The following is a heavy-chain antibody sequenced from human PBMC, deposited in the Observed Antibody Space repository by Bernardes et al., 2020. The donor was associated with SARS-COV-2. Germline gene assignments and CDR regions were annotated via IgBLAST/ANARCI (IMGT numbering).Heavy chain of an antibody. Sequence: GGSLRLSCAASGFTFTKYDMSWVRQAPGKGLEWVSGISGSGNTTNYADSVKGRFTISRDNSKNTLYLQMSSLRAEDTAVYYCARDQGQLVLIYYYGMDVWGQGTTVTVSS. CDR3: ARDQGQLVLIYYYGMDV. V-gene: IGHV3-23*01. CDR1: GFTFTKYD. CDR2: ISGSGNTT. J-gene: IGHJ6*02. D-gene: IGHD6-6*01.